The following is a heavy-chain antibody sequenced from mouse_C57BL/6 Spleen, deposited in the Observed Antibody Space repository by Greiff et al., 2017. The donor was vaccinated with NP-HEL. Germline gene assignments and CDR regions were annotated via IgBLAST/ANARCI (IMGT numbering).Heavy chain of an antibody. Sequence: QVQLQQSGPELVKPGASVKISCKASGYAFSSSWMNWVKQRPGKGLEWIGRIYPGDGDTNYNGKFKGKATLTADKSSSTACMQLSSLTSEDSAVYFCARSGSYYAMDYWGQGTSVTVSS. CDR3: ARSGSYYAMDY. J-gene: IGHJ4*01. V-gene: IGHV1-82*01. CDR1: GYAFSSSW. D-gene: IGHD3-1*01. CDR2: IYPGDGDT.